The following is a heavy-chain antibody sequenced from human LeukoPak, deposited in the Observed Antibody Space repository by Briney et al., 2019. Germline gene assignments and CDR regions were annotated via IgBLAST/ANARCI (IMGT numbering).Heavy chain of an antibody. D-gene: IGHD2-2*01. J-gene: IGHJ5*02. CDR2: INPSGGST. CDR3: ARDGQKAYCSSTSCYLSESNWFDP. CDR1: GNTFTSYY. V-gene: IGHV1-46*01. Sequence: GASVKVSCKASGNTFTSYYMHWVRQAPGQGLEWMGIINPSGGSTTYAQRFEGRVTMTRDTSTNTVYMELSSLRSEDTAVYYCARDGQKAYCSSTSCYLSESNWFDPWGQGTLVTVSS.